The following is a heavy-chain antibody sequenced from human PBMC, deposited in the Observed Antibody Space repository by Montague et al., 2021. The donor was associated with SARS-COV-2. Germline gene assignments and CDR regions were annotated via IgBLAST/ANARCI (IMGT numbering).Heavy chain of an antibody. Sequence: SETLSLTCDVSGDSIMSATYYWAWIRQPPGRGLEWVGNIYYTGSTMYNPSLKNRVTMSVDTSKNQFSLHLNLVTAADTAVYYCARLITGLAYPFDPWGQGTLVTVSS. V-gene: IGHV4-39*01. J-gene: IGHJ5*02. CDR1: GDSIMSATYY. D-gene: IGHD3/OR15-3a*01. CDR3: ARLITGLAYPFDP. CDR2: IYYTGST.